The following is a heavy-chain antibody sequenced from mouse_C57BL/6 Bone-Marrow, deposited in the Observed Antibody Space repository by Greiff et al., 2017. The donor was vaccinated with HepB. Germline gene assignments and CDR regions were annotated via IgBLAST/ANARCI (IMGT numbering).Heavy chain of an antibody. CDR2: INYDGSST. J-gene: IGHJ4*01. V-gene: IGHV5-16*01. CDR3: ARETAMDY. Sequence: EVKLVESAGGLVQPGSSMKLSCTASGFTFSDYYMAWVRQVPEKGLEWVANINYDGSSTYYLDSLKTRFIISRDNAKNILYLQMSSLKSEDTATYYCARETAMDYWGQGTSVTVSS. CDR1: GFTFSDYY.